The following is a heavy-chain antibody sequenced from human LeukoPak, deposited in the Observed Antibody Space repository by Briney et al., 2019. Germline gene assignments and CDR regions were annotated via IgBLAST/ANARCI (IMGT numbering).Heavy chain of an antibody. CDR1: GFTFSNYW. D-gene: IGHD6-6*01. Sequence: GGSLRLSCAASGFTFSNYWMSWVRQAPGKGLEWVANIKQDGSVKYHVDSVKGRFTISRDNAKNSLYVRMNRLSAEDTAVYCCARVGYSSSSFDYWGQGTLVTVSS. CDR3: ARVGYSSSSFDY. CDR2: IKQDGSVK. V-gene: IGHV3-7*01. J-gene: IGHJ4*02.